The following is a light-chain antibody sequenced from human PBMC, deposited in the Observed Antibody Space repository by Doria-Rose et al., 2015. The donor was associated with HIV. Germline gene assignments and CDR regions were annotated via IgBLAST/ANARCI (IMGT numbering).Light chain of an antibody. CDR2: DGS. CDR1: QSFSSTY. CDR3: HQYGTSWT. J-gene: IGKJ1*01. Sequence: LTQSPGTLSLSPGERATLSCRASQSFSSTYLAWYQRKPGQAPSLLIYDGSTRATGIPDRFSVSGSGTDFTLTINRLEPEDFALYYCHQYGTSWTFGQGTKVEI. V-gene: IGKV3-20*01.